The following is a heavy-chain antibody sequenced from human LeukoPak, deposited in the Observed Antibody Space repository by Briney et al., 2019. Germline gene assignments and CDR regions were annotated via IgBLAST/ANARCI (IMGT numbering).Heavy chain of an antibody. Sequence: GASVTVSCKASGYRFTGDQIHWLRQAPGQGLEWMGLINPESGGTNYAQKFQGRVTMTRDTSITTSYMELSGLRLDDTAVYYCARETWYFEFWGQGTLVTVSS. V-gene: IGHV1-2*02. CDR3: ARETWYFEF. CDR2: INPESGGT. J-gene: IGHJ4*02. CDR1: GYRFTGDQ.